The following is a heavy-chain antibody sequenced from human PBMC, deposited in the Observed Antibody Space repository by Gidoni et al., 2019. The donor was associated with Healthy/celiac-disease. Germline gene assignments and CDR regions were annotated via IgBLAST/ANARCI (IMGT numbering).Heavy chain of an antibody. CDR3: ARAGLSDLNFDNNY. CDR2: INAGNGNT. J-gene: IGHJ4*02. D-gene: IGHD3-9*01. V-gene: IGHV1-3*01. Sequence: QVQLVQSGAEVKKPGASVKVSCKASGYTFTSYAMHWVRQAPGQRLEWMGWINAGNGNTKYSQKFQGRVTITRDTSASTAYMELSSLRSEDTAVYYCARAGLSDLNFDNNYWGQGTLVTVSS. CDR1: GYTFTSYA.